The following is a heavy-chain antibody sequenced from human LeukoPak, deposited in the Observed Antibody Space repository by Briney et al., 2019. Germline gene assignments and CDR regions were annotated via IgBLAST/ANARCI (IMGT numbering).Heavy chain of an antibody. CDR1: GFTVSSNY. J-gene: IGHJ4*02. CDR3: ANGGIQLWFPYFDY. CDR2: IYSGGST. Sequence: PGGSLRLSCAASGFTVSSNYMSWVRQAPGKGLEWVSVIYSGGSTYYADSVKGRFTISRDNSKNTLYLQMNSLRAEDTAVYYCANGGIQLWFPYFDYWGQGTLVTVSS. V-gene: IGHV3-53*01. D-gene: IGHD5-18*01.